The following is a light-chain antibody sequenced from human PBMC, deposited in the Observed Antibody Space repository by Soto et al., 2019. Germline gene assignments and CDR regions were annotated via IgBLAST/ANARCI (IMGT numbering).Light chain of an antibody. V-gene: IGKV1D-16*01. J-gene: IGKJ4*01. CDR3: QQCNTYSLT. Sequence: DIQMTQSPSSVSASVVDRVIITCRASQDISTWLAWYQQKPGKAPNLLIYAASSLQSGVPSRFSGSGSGTDFTLTISSLQPDDFATYYCQQCNTYSLTFGGGTKVDIK. CDR1: QDISTW. CDR2: AAS.